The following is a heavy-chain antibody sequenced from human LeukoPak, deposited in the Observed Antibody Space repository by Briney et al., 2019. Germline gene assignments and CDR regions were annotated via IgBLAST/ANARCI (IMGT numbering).Heavy chain of an antibody. Sequence: GGSLRLSCAASGFTFSSYAMHWVRQAPGKGLEWVAVISYDGSNKYYADSVKGRFTISRDNSKNTLYLQMNSLRAEDTAVYYCARAIVVVITHGAFDIWDQGTMVTVSS. V-gene: IGHV3-30-3*01. CDR2: ISYDGSNK. D-gene: IGHD3-22*01. CDR1: GFTFSSYA. J-gene: IGHJ3*02. CDR3: ARAIVVVITHGAFDI.